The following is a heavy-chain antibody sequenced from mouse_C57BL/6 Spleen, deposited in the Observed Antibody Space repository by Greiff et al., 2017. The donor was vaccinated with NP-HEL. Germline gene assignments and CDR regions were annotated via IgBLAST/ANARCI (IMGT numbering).Heavy chain of an antibody. J-gene: IGHJ3*01. V-gene: IGHV1-82*01. CDR3: ALICDDYDGFAY. D-gene: IGHD2-4*01. CDR1: GYAFSSSW. Sequence: QVQLQQSGPELVKPGASVKISCKASGYAFSSSWMNWVKQRPGKGLEWIGRIYPGDGDTNYNGKFKGKATLTADKSSSTAYMQLSSLTSEDSAVYCGALICDDYDGFAYWGQGTLVTVSA. CDR2: IYPGDGDT.